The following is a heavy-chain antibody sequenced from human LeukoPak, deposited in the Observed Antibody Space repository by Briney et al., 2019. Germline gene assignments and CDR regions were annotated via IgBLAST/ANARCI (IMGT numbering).Heavy chain of an antibody. CDR1: GGSISSYY. J-gene: IGHJ6*03. Sequence: ASETLSLTCTVSGGSISSYYWSWIRQPPGKGLEWIGYIYYSGSTNYNPSLKSRVTISVDTSKNQFSLKLSSVTAADTAVYYCARDGVLGIINVSDYYYYMDVWGKGTTVTVSS. CDR3: ARDGVLGIINVSDYYYYMDV. V-gene: IGHV4-59*12. D-gene: IGHD7-27*01. CDR2: IYYSGST.